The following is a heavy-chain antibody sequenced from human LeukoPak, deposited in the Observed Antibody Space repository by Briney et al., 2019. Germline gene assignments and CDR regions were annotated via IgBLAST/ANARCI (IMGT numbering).Heavy chain of an antibody. Sequence: SETLSLTCTVSGGSISSSSDYWGWIRQPPGKGLEWIGSIYYSGSTYYNPSLKSRVTISVDTSKNQFSLKLSSVTAADTAVYYCARPSSGWYYFDYWGQGTLVTVSS. D-gene: IGHD6-19*01. CDR3: ARPSSGWYYFDY. V-gene: IGHV4-39*01. J-gene: IGHJ4*02. CDR2: IYYSGST. CDR1: GGSISSSSDY.